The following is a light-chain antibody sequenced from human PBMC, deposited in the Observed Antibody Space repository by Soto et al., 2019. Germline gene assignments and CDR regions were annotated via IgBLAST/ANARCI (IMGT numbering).Light chain of an antibody. V-gene: IGKV3-20*01. CDR3: QQYGSSLYT. Sequence: EIVLTQSPGTLSLSPGERATLSCRASQSVSSSYLAWYQQKPGQDPRLLIYGASSRATVIPDRFSGSGSANVFTLPIRRLEPEDFAVSYCQQYGSSLYTFGQGTKLEIK. J-gene: IGKJ2*01. CDR1: QSVSSSY. CDR2: GAS.